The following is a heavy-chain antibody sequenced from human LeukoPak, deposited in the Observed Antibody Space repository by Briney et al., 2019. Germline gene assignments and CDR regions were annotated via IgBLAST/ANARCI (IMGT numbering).Heavy chain of an antibody. V-gene: IGHV4-34*01. D-gene: IGHD3-10*01. CDR2: INHSGST. CDR1: GGSFSGYY. CDR3: ARRRGTYYYYYMDV. J-gene: IGHJ6*03. Sequence: PSETLSLTCAVYGGSFSGYYWSWIRQPPGKGLEWIGEINHSGSTNYNLSLKSRVTISVDTSKNQFSLKLSSVTAADTAVYYCARRRGTYYYYYMDVWGKGTTVTISS.